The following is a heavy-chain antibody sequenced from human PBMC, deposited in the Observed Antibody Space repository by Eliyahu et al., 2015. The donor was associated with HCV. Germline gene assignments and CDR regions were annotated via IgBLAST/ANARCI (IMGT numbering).Heavy chain of an antibody. CDR1: GATFSSYA. J-gene: IGHJ6*02. Sequence: QVRLVQSGPEVKKTGLSVKVSCRASGATFSSYAISWVRXAPGQGLGXXGGIIPMAXXANYAXKFQDRVIITADESTKTAYMELSSLRSDDTAVYYCAYRGGASRRANDYYYYGTDIWGQGTTVTVSS. CDR3: AYRGGASRRANDYYYYGTDI. V-gene: IGHV1-69*01. CDR2: IIPMAXXA. D-gene: IGHD3-10*01.